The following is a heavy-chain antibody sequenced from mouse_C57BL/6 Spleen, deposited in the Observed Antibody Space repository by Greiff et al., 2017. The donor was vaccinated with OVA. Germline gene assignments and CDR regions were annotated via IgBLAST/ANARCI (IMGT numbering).Heavy chain of an antibody. Sequence: EVKLMESGEGLVKPGGSLKLSCAASGFTFSSYAMSWVRQTPEKRLEWVAYISSGGDYVYYADTVKGRFTISRDNARNTLYLQMSSLKSEDTAMYYCTREGGVNYYGSSYWYFDVWGTGTTVTVSS. J-gene: IGHJ1*03. CDR1: GFTFSSYA. CDR3: TREGGVNYYGSSYWYFDV. D-gene: IGHD1-1*01. V-gene: IGHV5-9-1*02. CDR2: ISSGGDYV.